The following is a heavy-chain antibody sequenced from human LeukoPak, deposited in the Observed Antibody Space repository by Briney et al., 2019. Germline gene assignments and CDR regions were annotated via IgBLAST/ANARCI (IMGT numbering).Heavy chain of an antibody. CDR1: GFTFSNAW. CDR2: IKSKTDGGTT. CDR3: TTDLVGNGYETLDY. J-gene: IGHJ4*02. V-gene: IGHV3-15*07. D-gene: IGHD5-18*01. Sequence: PGGSLRLSCAASGFTFSNAWMNWVRQAPGKGLEWFGRIKSKTDGGTTDYAAPVKGRFTLSRDHSKNTLYLQMNSLKTEDTAVYYCTTDLVGNGYETLDYWGQGTLVTVSS.